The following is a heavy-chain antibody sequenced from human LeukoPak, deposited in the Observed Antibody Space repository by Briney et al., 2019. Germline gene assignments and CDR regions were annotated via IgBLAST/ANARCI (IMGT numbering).Heavy chain of an antibody. J-gene: IGHJ4*02. D-gene: IGHD5-18*01. V-gene: IGHV5-51*01. CDR2: IYPGDSDT. Sequence: GESLKISCKGSGYSFTSYWIGWVRQMPGKGLEWMGIIYPGDSDTRYSPSFQGQVTISADKSISTAYLQWSSLKASDTAMYYCARESSRFGDTAMVYVYWGQGTLVTVSS. CDR3: ARESSRFGDTAMVYVY. CDR1: GYSFTSYW.